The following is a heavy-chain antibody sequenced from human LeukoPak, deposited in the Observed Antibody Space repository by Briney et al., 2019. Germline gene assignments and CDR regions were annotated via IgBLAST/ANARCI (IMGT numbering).Heavy chain of an antibody. J-gene: IGHJ6*02. CDR3: ATAGGFPYYYGMDV. Sequence: ASVTVSFTVSGYTLTELSMHWVRQAPAKGLEGMGGFDPEDGETIYAQKFQGRVTMTEDTSTDTAYMELSSLRSEDTAVYYCATAGGFPYYYGMDVWGQGTTVTVSS. CDR2: FDPEDGET. CDR1: GYTLTELS. D-gene: IGHD3-16*01. V-gene: IGHV1-24*01.